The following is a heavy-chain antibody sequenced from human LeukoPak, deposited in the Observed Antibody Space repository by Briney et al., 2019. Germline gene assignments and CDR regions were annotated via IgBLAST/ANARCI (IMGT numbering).Heavy chain of an antibody. Sequence: SETLSLTCTVSGGSISDYYWSWIRQSPGKGLEWIGYIYYSGSTNYNPSLKSRVTISVDTSKNQFSLKLSSVTAADTAVYYCARGRAWDYYYYYMDVWGKGTTVTVSS. CDR2: IYYSGST. J-gene: IGHJ6*03. CDR3: ARGRAWDYYYYYMDV. D-gene: IGHD1-26*01. CDR1: GGSISDYY. V-gene: IGHV4-59*01.